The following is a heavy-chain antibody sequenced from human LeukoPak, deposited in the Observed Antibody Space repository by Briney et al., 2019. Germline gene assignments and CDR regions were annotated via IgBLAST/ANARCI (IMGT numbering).Heavy chain of an antibody. D-gene: IGHD4/OR15-4a*01. J-gene: IGHJ4*02. V-gene: IGHV3-33*01. CDR1: GFSFGSYS. CDR3: AREVQDYGMGY. CDR2: IWYDGSNE. Sequence: PGGSLRLSCAASGFSFGSYSMHWARQVPGKGLEWVAVIWYDGSNEDYADSVKGRFTISRDNSKNTLYLQMNSLRAEDTAVYCCAREVQDYGMGYWGQGTLVTVSS.